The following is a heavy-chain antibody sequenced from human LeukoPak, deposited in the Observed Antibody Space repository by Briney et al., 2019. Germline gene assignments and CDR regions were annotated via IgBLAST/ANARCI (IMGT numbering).Heavy chain of an antibody. Sequence: SGGSLRLSCAASGFTFSSYGMHWVRQAPGKGLEWVAFIRYDGSNKYYADSVKGRFTISRDNSKNTLYLQMNSLRAEDTAVYYCARDRTGFLDESRAFDIWGQGTMVTVSS. CDR1: GFTFSSYG. CDR3: ARDRTGFLDESRAFDI. D-gene: IGHD3-3*01. J-gene: IGHJ3*02. CDR2: IRYDGSNK. V-gene: IGHV3-30*02.